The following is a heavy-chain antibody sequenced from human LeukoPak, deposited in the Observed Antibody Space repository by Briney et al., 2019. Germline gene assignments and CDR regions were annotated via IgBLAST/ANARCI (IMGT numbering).Heavy chain of an antibody. V-gene: IGHV3-74*01. CDR1: GFTFNSYW. Sequence: GGSLRLSCAASGFTFNSYWMHWVRQAPGKGLVWVSRINSDGSSTGHADSVKGRFAISRDNAKNTLSLQMNSLRAEDTAVYYCARDKLRCSSTSCYNFDYWGQGALVTVSS. CDR3: ARDKLRCSSTSCYNFDY. CDR2: INSDGSST. D-gene: IGHD2-2*02. J-gene: IGHJ4*02.